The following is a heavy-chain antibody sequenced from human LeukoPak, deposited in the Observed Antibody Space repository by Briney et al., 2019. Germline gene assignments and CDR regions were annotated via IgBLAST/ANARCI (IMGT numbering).Heavy chain of an antibody. CDR2: IYTSGST. CDR3: ARDGDYGDFPRGSDWFDP. J-gene: IGHJ5*02. CDR1: GGSISSYY. D-gene: IGHD4-17*01. Sequence: PSETLSLTCTVSGGSISSYYWSWIRQPAGKGLEWIGRIYTSGSTNYNPSLKSRVTMSVDTSKNQFSLKLSSVTAADTAVYYCARDGDYGDFPRGSDWFDPWGRGTLVTVSS. V-gene: IGHV4-4*07.